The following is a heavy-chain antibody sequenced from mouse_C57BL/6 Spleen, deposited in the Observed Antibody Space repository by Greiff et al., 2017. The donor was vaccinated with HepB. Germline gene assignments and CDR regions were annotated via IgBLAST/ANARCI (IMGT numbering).Heavy chain of an antibody. J-gene: IGHJ4*01. CDR1: GFTFSSYG. V-gene: IGHV5-6*01. D-gene: IGHD3-2*02. CDR2: ISSGGSYT. Sequence: EVNLVESGGDLVKPGGSLKLSCAASGFTFSSYGMSWVRQTPDKRLEWVATISSGGSYTYYPDSVKGRFTISRDNAKNTLYLQMSSLKSEDTAMYYCARHGGSSGDYYAMDYWGQGTSVTVSS. CDR3: ARHGGSSGDYYAMDY.